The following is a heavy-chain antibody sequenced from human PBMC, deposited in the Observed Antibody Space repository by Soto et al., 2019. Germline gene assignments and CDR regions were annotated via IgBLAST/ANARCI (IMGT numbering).Heavy chain of an antibody. Sequence: QVQLVESGGGVVQPGRSLGLSCAASGFPFTPFGMHWVGEGPGKGLEWVAVISYDGSNKYYADSVKGRFTISRDNSKNTLYLQMNSLRPEDTALYYCVGGQYYFDYRGQGTLVTVSS. CDR3: VGGQYYFDY. V-gene: IGHV3-30*03. CDR2: ISYDGSNK. J-gene: IGHJ4*02. CDR1: GFPFTPFG. D-gene: IGHD3-10*01.